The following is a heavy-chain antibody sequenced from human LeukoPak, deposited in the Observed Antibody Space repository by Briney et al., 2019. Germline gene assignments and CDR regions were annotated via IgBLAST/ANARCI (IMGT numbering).Heavy chain of an antibody. Sequence: GGSLRLSCAASGFTFSSYSKNWVRQAPGKGLEWVSSISSSSSYIYYADSVKGRFTISRDNAKNSLYLQMNSLRAEDTAVYYCARDYRAHYDFWSGYYAGGYYFDYWGQGTLVTVSS. V-gene: IGHV3-21*01. J-gene: IGHJ4*02. D-gene: IGHD3-3*01. CDR1: GFTFSSYS. CDR2: ISSSSSYI. CDR3: ARDYRAHYDFWSGYYAGGYYFDY.